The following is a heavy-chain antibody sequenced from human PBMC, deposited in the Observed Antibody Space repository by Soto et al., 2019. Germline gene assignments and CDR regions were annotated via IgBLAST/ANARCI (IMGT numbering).Heavy chain of an antibody. CDR2: IYYSGST. CDR3: ASLARTTVVTPGGWFDP. J-gene: IGHJ5*02. V-gene: IGHV4-31*03. CDR1: GGSISSGGYY. D-gene: IGHD4-17*01. Sequence: QVQLQESGPGLVKPSQTLSLTCTVSGGSISSGGYYWSWIRQHPGKGLEWIGYIYYSGSTYYNPPLKSRVTISVDTSKNQFSLKLSSVTAADTAVYYCASLARTTVVTPGGWFDPWGQGTLVTVSS.